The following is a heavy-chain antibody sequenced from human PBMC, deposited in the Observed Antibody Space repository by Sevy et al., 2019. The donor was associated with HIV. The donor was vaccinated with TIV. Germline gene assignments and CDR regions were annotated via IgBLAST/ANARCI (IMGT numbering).Heavy chain of an antibody. J-gene: IGHJ3*02. V-gene: IGHV1-18*01. CDR3: ARGYYDFWSGYYRRDAFDI. CDR1: GYTFTSYG. CDR2: ISAYNDNT. Sequence: ASVKVSCTASGYTFTSYGISWVRQAPGQGLEWMGWISAYNDNTNYAQKLQGRVTLTTDTSTSTAYMELGSLGSDDTAVYYCARGYYDFWSGYYRRDAFDIWGQGTMVTVSS. D-gene: IGHD3-3*01.